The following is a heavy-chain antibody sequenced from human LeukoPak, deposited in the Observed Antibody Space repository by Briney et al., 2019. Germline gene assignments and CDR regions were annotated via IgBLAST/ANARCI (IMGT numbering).Heavy chain of an antibody. D-gene: IGHD4-11*01. J-gene: IGHJ2*01. V-gene: IGHV3-23*01. CDR2: IRGDGATM. CDR3: TKGGPTVTKASNSGEGYFDL. CDR1: GFTFRSHA. Sequence: QSGGSLRLSCAASGFTFRSHAMSWVRRAPGRGLEWVSAIRGDGATMFYADSVKGRITVSRGNSKNTLYLQFNSLRVDDTAVYYCTKGGPTVTKASNSGEGYFDLWGRGTLVTVSS.